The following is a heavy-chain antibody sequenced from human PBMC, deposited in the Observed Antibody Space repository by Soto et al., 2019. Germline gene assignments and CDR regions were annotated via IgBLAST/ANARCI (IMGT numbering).Heavy chain of an antibody. CDR1: VYSVSSNSAT. Sequence: PSQTLSLTCAISVYSVSSNSATWNWIIQSPSRGPEWLGRTYYRSKWYNDYAISVKSRITIKPDTSKNQFSLQLNSVIHEDTAVYYCARAHLATDRYLMEPFEPWRQGTLVNVSS. CDR2: TYYRSKWYN. D-gene: IGHD5-12*01. J-gene: IGHJ5*02. V-gene: IGHV6-1*01. CDR3: ARAHLATDRYLMEPFEP.